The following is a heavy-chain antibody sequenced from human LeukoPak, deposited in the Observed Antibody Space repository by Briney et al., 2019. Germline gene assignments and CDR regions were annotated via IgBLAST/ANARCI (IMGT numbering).Heavy chain of an antibody. CDR2: ISYSGRT. CDR1: GGSIGSSF. D-gene: IGHD1-26*01. CDR3: ARDRSGTYCTFDV. J-gene: IGHJ3*01. Sequence: KPSETLSLTCSVSGGSIGSSFWNWIRLSPGKGLEWIGYISYSGRTNYSPSLKSRVTISIDTSKNQLSLTLSSVTAADTALYYCARDRSGTYCTFDVWGQGTMVTVSA. V-gene: IGHV4-59*13.